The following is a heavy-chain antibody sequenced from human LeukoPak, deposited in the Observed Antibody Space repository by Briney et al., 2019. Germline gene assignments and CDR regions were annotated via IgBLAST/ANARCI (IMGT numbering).Heavy chain of an antibody. CDR1: GGSISSYY. D-gene: IGHD6-19*01. J-gene: IGHJ4*02. CDR2: IYYSGST. V-gene: IGHV4-59*01. Sequence: KPSETLSLTCTVSGGSISSYYWSWIRQPPGKGLEWIGYIYYSGSTNYNPSLKSRVTISVDTSKNQFSLKLSSVTAADTAVYYCARQRIAVAPFDYWGQGTLVTVSS. CDR3: ARQRIAVAPFDY.